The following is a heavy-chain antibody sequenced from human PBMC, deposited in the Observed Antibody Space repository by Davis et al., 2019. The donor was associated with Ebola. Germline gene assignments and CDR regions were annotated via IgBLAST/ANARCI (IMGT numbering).Heavy chain of an antibody. CDR1: GGSISGYF. D-gene: IGHD2-15*01. CDR2: VYSSGST. J-gene: IGHJ5*01. Sequence: MPGGSLRLSCTVSGGSISGYFWSWIRQPPGKGLEWIGYVYSSGSTVYNTSLKSRVTLSLDTSRNQFFLKVTSVTAADTAVYHCAKHRLYRWIQQDWSDSWGQGTLVTVSS. V-gene: IGHV4-59*08. CDR3: AKHRLYRWIQQDWSDS.